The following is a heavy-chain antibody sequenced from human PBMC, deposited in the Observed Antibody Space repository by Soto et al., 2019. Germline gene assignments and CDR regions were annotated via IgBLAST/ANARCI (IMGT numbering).Heavy chain of an antibody. CDR2: ISSSGGTT. CDR3: ARSCSGGTCNDGNMDV. D-gene: IGHD2-15*01. Sequence: EVQLVESGGGLVQPGGSLRLSCAASGITFSNYEMNWVRQAPGNGLEWVSYISSSGGTTYYEGAVKGRFTISRDNAKRSLYLQMNSLRAEDTAVYYCARSCSGGTCNDGNMDVWCKGTTVAVSS. V-gene: IGHV3-48*03. J-gene: IGHJ6*04. CDR1: GITFSNYE.